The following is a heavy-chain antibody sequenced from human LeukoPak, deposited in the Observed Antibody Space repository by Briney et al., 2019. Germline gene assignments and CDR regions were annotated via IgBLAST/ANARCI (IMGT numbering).Heavy chain of an antibody. Sequence: SETLSLTCTVSGGSISGGSYYWSWIRQPAGKGLEWIGRIYTSGSTNYNPSLKSRVTISVDTSMNQFSQKLSSVTAADTAVYYCARWDRGAFDIWGQGTMVTVSS. V-gene: IGHV4-61*02. CDR3: ARWDRGAFDI. CDR2: IYTSGST. D-gene: IGHD1-26*01. J-gene: IGHJ3*02. CDR1: GGSISGGSYY.